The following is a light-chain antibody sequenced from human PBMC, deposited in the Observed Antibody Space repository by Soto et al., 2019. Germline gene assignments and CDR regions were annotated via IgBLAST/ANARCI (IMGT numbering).Light chain of an antibody. V-gene: IGKV3-15*01. Sequence: TQYPGTLSLSPGEGATLSCRASQSVSSKLAWYQQKPGQAPRLLIYGASTRATGIPARFSGSGSGTEFTLIISSLQSEDSAVYYCQQYNSWLWTFGQGTKVAI. J-gene: IGKJ1*01. CDR2: GAS. CDR3: QQYNSWLWT. CDR1: QSVSSK.